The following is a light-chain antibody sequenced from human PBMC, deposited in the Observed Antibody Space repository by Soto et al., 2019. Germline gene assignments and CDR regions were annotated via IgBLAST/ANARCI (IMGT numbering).Light chain of an antibody. Sequence: EIVITQSPATLSVSPGERATLSCRASQSVRSNLAWYQQKPGQAPRILIYGASTRETGIPARFSGSGSGTEFTLTISSLQSEDFAVYYCQQYNNWPITFGQGTRLEIK. J-gene: IGKJ5*01. CDR2: GAS. CDR3: QQYNNWPIT. V-gene: IGKV3-15*01. CDR1: QSVRSN.